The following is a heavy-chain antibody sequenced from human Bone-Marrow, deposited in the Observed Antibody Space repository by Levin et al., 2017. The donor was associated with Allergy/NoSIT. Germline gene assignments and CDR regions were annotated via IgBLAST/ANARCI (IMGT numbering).Heavy chain of an antibody. J-gene: IGHJ4*02. V-gene: IGHV1-18*01. CDR3: ARGSWFGELIEGDY. CDR1: GYTFTSYG. D-gene: IGHD3-10*01. Sequence: GESLKISCKASGYTFTSYGISWVRQAPGQGLEWMGWISDDDVNTNSAQTFQGRVTMTTDTSTSTAYMELRSLRSDDTAVYYCARGSWFGELIEGDYWGQGTVVTV. CDR2: ISDDDVNT.